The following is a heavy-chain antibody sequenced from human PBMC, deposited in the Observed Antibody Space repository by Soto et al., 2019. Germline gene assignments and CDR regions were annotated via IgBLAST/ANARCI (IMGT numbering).Heavy chain of an antibody. D-gene: IGHD2-21*01. CDR1: GGSISSYY. V-gene: IGHV4-59*01. CDR3: ASTTYCGGDRSFIIDY. Sequence: PSETLSLTCTVSGGSISSYYWSWVRQPPGKGLEWIGYIYYSGSTNYNPSLKSRVTISVDTSKNQFSLKLSSVTAADTAVYYCASTTYCGGDRSFIIDYWGQGTLVTLSS. CDR2: IYYSGST. J-gene: IGHJ4*02.